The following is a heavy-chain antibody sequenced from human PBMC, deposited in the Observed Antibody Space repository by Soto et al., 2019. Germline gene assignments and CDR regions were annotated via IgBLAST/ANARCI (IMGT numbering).Heavy chain of an antibody. CDR3: ARFGGHTVTNDY. D-gene: IGHD4-17*01. V-gene: IGHV4-34*01. CDR1: GGSFSGYY. J-gene: IGHJ4*02. CDR2: INYGGST. Sequence: SETLSLTCAVYGGSFSGYYWSWIRQPPGKGLEWIGEINYGGSTNYNPSLKSRVTISVDTSKNQFSLKLSSVTAADTAVYYCARFGGHTVTNDYWGQGTLVTVSS.